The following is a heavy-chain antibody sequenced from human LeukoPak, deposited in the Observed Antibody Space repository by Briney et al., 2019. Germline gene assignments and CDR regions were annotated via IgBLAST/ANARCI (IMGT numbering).Heavy chain of an antibody. CDR1: GGSISSYY. CDR3: ARGARDIVVVPAIEEDDY. J-gene: IGHJ4*02. CDR2: IYYSGST. V-gene: IGHV4-59*12. D-gene: IGHD2-2*01. Sequence: PSETLSLTCTVSGGSISSYYWSWIRQPSGKGLEWIGYIYYSGSTNYNPSLKSRVTISVDTSKNQFSLKLSSVTAADTAVYYCARGARDIVVVPAIEEDDYWGQGTLVTVSS.